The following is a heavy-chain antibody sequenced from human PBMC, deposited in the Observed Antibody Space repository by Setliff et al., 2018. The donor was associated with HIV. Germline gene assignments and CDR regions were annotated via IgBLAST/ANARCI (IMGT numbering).Heavy chain of an antibody. CDR2: FYPGDSDT. Sequence: GESLKISCKTSGYSFNTYWIGWVRQMPGKGLEWMAIFYPGDSDTRYSPSFQSQVTVSADKSIGTAYLQWDSLKASDTALYFCARAPKSPYYSNFWYADHWGQGTLVTVSS. CDR1: GYSFNTYW. V-gene: IGHV5-51*01. D-gene: IGHD3-22*01. CDR3: ARAPKSPYYSNFWYADH. J-gene: IGHJ5*02.